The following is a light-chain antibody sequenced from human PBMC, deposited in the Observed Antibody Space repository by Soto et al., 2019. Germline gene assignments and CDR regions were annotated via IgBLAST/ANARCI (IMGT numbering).Light chain of an antibody. CDR3: QQSYSTPYT. CDR1: QSISSY. Sequence: DIQMTQSPSSLFASVGDRVTITCRASQSISSYLNWYQQKPGKAPKLLIYAASSLQSGVPSRFSGSGSGTDFTLTISSLQPEDFATYYCQQSYSTPYTFGQGTNLEIK. CDR2: AAS. V-gene: IGKV1-39*01. J-gene: IGKJ2*01.